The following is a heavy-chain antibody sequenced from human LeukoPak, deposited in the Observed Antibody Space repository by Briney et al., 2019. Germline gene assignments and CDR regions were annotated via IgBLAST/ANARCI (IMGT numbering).Heavy chain of an antibody. CDR1: GFTFSTYS. CDR2: ISSSSSTI. D-gene: IGHD3-3*01. V-gene: IGHV3-48*01. Sequence: GGSLRLSCAASGFTFSTYSINWVRQAPGKGLEWVPYISSSSSTIYYADFVKGRFTISRDNAKNSLYLQMNSLRAEDTAVYYCARVGVGGGRFDSWGQGTLVTVSS. CDR3: ARVGVGGGRFDS. J-gene: IGHJ4*02.